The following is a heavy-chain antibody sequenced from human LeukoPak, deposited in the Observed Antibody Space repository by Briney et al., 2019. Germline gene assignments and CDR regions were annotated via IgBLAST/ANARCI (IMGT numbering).Heavy chain of an antibody. Sequence: GGSLRLSCAASGFTVSSNYMSWVCQAPGKGLEWVSVIYSGGSTYYADSVKGRFTISRDNSKNTLYLQMNSLRAEDTAVYYCARDTVTTSSFWFDPWGQGTLVTVSS. V-gene: IGHV3-66*01. CDR3: ARDTVTTSSFWFDP. J-gene: IGHJ5*02. CDR2: IYSGGST. CDR1: GFTVSSNY. D-gene: IGHD4-11*01.